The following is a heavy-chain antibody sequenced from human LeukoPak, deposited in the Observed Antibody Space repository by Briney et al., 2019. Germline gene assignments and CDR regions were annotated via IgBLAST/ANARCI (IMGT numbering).Heavy chain of an antibody. CDR2: ISHTGST. J-gene: IGHJ3*02. V-gene: IGHV4-59*01. CDR1: GGSISSYY. CDR3: ARDQISINALDI. Sequence: PSETLSLTCTVSGGSISSYYWSWIRQPPEKGLEWIGYISHTGSTNYNPFLKSRVTMSVDTSKKQFSLKLSSVTAADTAIYYCARDQISINALDIWGQGTLVTVSS. D-gene: IGHD3-10*01.